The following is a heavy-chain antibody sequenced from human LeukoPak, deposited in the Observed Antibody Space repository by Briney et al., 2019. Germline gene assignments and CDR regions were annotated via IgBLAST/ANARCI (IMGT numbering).Heavy chain of an antibody. CDR1: GFTFSSYG. Sequence: GGSLRLSCAASGFTFSSYGMHWVRQAPGKGLEWVAVIWYDGSSKYYADSVKGRFTISRDNSKNTLYLQMNSLRAEDTAVYYCAKDLAAGNYYYYMDVWGKGTTVTVSS. J-gene: IGHJ6*03. CDR2: IWYDGSSK. D-gene: IGHD3-10*01. CDR3: AKDLAAGNYYYYMDV. V-gene: IGHV3-33*06.